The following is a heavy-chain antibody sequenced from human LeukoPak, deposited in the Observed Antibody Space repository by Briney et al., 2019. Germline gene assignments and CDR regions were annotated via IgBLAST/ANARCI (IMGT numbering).Heavy chain of an antibody. CDR2: ISQNGNT. V-gene: IGHV4-38-2*02. CDR1: GSSISSRYY. D-gene: IGHD2-8*01. CDR3: ARDLMRGNEGFDY. Sequence: SETLSLTCTVSGSSISSRYYDWWGWIRQPPGKGLEWIGSISQNGNTYYKPSLRTRVTISVDTSKNQFSLKLSSVTAADTAVYYCARDLMRGNEGFDYWGQGTLVPVSS. J-gene: IGHJ4*02.